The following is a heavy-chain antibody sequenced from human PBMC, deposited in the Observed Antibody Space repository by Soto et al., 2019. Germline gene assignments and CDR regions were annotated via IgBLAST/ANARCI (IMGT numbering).Heavy chain of an antibody. CDR3: ASSLRSGLYSSSWYRKYNYYYYGMDV. CDR1: GGTFSSYA. D-gene: IGHD6-13*01. CDR2: IIPIFGTA. J-gene: IGHJ6*02. V-gene: IGHV1-69*13. Sequence: ASVKVSCKASGGTFSSYAISWVRQAPGQGLEWMGGIIPIFGTANYAQKFQGRVTITADESTSTAYMELSSLGSEDTAVYYCASSLRSGLYSSSWYRKYNYYYYGMDVWGQGTTVTVSS.